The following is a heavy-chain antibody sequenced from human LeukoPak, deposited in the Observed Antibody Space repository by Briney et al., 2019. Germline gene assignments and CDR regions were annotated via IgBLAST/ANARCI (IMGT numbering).Heavy chain of an antibody. Sequence: SVKVSCKASGGTFSSYAISWVRQAPGQGLEWMGGIIPILGTANYAQKFQGRVTITTDESTSTAYMELSSLRSEDTAVYYCARGRDYGDYAGGDYWGQGTLVTVSS. CDR2: IIPILGTA. V-gene: IGHV1-69*05. D-gene: IGHD4-17*01. CDR1: GGTFSSYA. CDR3: ARGRDYGDYAGGDY. J-gene: IGHJ4*02.